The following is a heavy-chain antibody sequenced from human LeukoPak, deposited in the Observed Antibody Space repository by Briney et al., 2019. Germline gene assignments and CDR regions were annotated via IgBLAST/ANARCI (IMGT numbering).Heavy chain of an antibody. J-gene: IGHJ4*02. CDR1: GHTFTSYG. V-gene: IGHV1-18*01. Sequence: ASVKVSCKASGHTFTSYGISWVRQAPGQGLEWMGWISAYNGNTNYAQKLQGRLTMTTDTSTSTAYMELRSLRSDDTAVYYCARAGGDWGSKTGDYSGQGTLVTVSS. CDR2: ISAYNGNT. CDR3: ARAGGDWGSKTGDY. D-gene: IGHD2-21*02.